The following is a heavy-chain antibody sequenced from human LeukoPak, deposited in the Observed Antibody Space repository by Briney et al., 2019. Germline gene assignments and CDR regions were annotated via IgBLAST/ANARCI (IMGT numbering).Heavy chain of an antibody. CDR2: MNPYTGDT. J-gene: IGHJ4*02. V-gene: IGHV1-8*01. CDR1: GYTFTGYD. Sequence: ASVRVSCKASGYTFTGYDINWVRQATGQGLEWMGWMNPYTGDTGYAQKFQGRVTMTRNASVVTAYMELSGLRSEDTAVYYCTRGSLSGSSRDYWGQGTLVTVSS. CDR3: TRGSLSGSSRDY. D-gene: IGHD1-26*01.